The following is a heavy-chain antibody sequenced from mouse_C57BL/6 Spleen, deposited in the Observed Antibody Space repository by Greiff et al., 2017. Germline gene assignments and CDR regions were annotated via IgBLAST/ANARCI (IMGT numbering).Heavy chain of an antibody. V-gene: IGHV1-81*01. CDR3: AREGGYCCGSSGYAMDY. CDR1: GYTFTSYG. D-gene: IGHD1-1*01. CDR2: IYPRSGNT. Sequence: VQLQQSGAELARPGASVKLSCKASGYTFTSYGISWVKQRTGQGLEWIGEIYPRSGNTYYNEKFKGKATLTADKSSSTAYMELRSLTSEDSAGYFCAREGGYCCGSSGYAMDYWGQGTSVTVSS. J-gene: IGHJ4*01.